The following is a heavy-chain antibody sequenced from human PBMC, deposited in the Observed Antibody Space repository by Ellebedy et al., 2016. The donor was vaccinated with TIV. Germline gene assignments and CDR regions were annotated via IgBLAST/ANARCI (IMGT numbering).Heavy chain of an antibody. V-gene: IGHV3-7*03. D-gene: IGHD6-6*01. CDR1: GFTFTSYA. Sequence: GGSLRLSCAASGFTFTSYAISWVRQAPGKGLEWVANIKHDGSEKYYVDSVKGRFTVSRDNAKNSVYLQMNSLRADDTAMYYCARRSTADYWGQGTLVTVSS. CDR2: IKHDGSEK. J-gene: IGHJ4*02. CDR3: ARRSTADY.